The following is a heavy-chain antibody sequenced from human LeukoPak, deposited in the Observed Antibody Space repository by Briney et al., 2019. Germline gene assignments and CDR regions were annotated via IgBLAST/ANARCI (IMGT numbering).Heavy chain of an antibody. CDR3: AKPTTGSPTAAGLDY. D-gene: IGHD1-1*01. CDR2: ISFSGSNV. V-gene: IGHV3-30*02. CDR1: GFTFSSYG. J-gene: IGHJ4*02. Sequence: PGGSLRLSCAASGFTFSSYGMYWVRQAPGKGMEWVSYISFSGSNVHHADSVKGRFTISRDNSKSTLFLQMNSLRPEDTAVYYCAKPTTGSPTAAGLDYWGQGTLVTVSS.